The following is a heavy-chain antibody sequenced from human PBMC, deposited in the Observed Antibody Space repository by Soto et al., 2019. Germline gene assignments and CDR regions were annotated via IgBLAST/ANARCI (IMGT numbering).Heavy chain of an antibody. D-gene: IGHD3-3*01. J-gene: IGHJ6*02. V-gene: IGHV3-23*01. CDR3: AKGDFWSGYDYYYGMDV. Sequence: SGGSLRLSCAASGFTFSTFAMSWVRQAPGKGLEWVSAISGSGGSTYYADSVKCRFTISRDTSKNTLYLQMNSLRAEDTAVYYCAKGDFWSGYDYYYGMDVWGQGTTVTVSS. CDR2: ISGSGGST. CDR1: GFTFSTFA.